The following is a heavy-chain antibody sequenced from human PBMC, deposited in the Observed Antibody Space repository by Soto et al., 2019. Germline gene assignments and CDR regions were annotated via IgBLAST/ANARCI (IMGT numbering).Heavy chain of an antibody. D-gene: IGHD5-18*01. CDR1: GVSISNSY. CDR2: IFYSGST. V-gene: IGHV4-59*01. CDR3: AKDSGYNYGYFRWFDP. J-gene: IGHJ5*02. Sequence: PSETLSPTCTVSGVSISNSYYSWFRQPPGRGLEWIGHIFYSGSTNYNPALKSRVTISVDTSKSQFSLKLSSVTAADTAVYYCAKDSGYNYGYFRWFDPWGQGTLVTVS.